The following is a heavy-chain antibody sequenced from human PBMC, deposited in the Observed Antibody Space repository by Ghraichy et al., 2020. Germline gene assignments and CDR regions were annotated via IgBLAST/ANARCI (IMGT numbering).Heavy chain of an antibody. J-gene: IGHJ3*02. CDR1: GFTFSSYA. Sequence: GGSLRLSCAASGFTFSSYAMSWVRQAPGKGLEWVSAISGSGGSTYYADSVKGRFTISRDNSKNTLYLQMNSLSAEDTALYYCAKDFVVVPAAIVGVAVDIWGQGTMVTVSS. CDR2: ISGSGGST. V-gene: IGHV3-23*01. CDR3: AKDFVVVPAAIVGVAVDI. D-gene: IGHD2-2*02.